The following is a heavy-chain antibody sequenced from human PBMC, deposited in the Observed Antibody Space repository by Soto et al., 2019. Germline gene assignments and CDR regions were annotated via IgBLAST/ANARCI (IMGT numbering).Heavy chain of an antibody. Sequence: SETLSLTCSVSGGSINSSSYFWGWIRQPPGKGLEWIGSIYYSGSTYYNPSLRSRVTISVDTSKNQFSLKLISVTAADTAVFYCARHYSSGSRNWFDPWGQGTMVTVS. V-gene: IGHV4-39*01. J-gene: IGHJ5*02. D-gene: IGHD6-19*01. CDR2: IYYSGST. CDR1: GGSINSSSYF. CDR3: ARHYSSGSRNWFDP.